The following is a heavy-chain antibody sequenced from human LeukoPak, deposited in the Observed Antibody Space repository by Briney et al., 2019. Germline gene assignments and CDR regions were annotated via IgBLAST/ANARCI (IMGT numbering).Heavy chain of an antibody. Sequence: GGSLRLSCAASGFTFRNYVIHWVRQAPGKGLEWVAVISYDGSSKYYADSVKGRFTISRDNSENTLYLQMSSLKTDDSAVYYCARNPAAWFGELSSWFDPWGQGTLVTVSS. CDR3: ARNPAAWFGELSSWFDP. CDR2: ISYDGSSK. CDR1: GFTFRNYV. V-gene: IGHV3-30-3*01. J-gene: IGHJ5*02. D-gene: IGHD3-10*01.